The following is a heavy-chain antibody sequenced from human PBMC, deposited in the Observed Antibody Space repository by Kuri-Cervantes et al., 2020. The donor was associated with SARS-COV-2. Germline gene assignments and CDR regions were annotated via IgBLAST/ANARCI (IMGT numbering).Heavy chain of an antibody. D-gene: IGHD3-22*01. Sequence: GSLRLSCAASGFTFSSYAMSWVRQAPGKGLEWVSAISGSGGSTYYADSVKGRFTISRDNAKNSLYLQMNSLRDEDTAVYYCARETLGPYYYDSSGYQNDAFDIWGQGTMVTVSS. J-gene: IGHJ3*02. V-gene: IGHV3-23*01. CDR1: GFTFSSYA. CDR3: ARETLGPYYYDSSGYQNDAFDI. CDR2: ISGSGGST.